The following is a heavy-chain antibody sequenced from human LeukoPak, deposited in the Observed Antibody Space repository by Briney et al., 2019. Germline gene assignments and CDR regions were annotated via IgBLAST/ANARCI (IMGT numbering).Heavy chain of an antibody. Sequence: SETLSLTCSVSGGSISGYYWTWIRQPAGKGLEWIGRVYTSGSTHYNPSLRTRLTMSVDTSKNQFSLKLSSVTAADTAVYYCARLITGTTTAFDIWGQGTMVTVSS. V-gene: IGHV4-4*07. J-gene: IGHJ3*02. CDR1: GGSISGYY. CDR2: VYTSGST. D-gene: IGHD1-7*01. CDR3: ARLITGTTTAFDI.